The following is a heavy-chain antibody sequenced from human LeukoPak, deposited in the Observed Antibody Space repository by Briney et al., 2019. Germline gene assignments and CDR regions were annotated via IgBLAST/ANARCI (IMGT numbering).Heavy chain of an antibody. J-gene: IGHJ4*02. V-gene: IGHV4-59*08. Sequence: PSETLSLTCTVSGDSISSYYWSWIRQPPGKGLEWIGYIYSSGSTNYNPSLKSRVTISVDTSKNQFSLKLSSVTGADTAVYYCGGNPTYLSGWYEYWGQGTLVTVSS. CDR3: GGNPTYLSGWYEY. D-gene: IGHD6-19*01. CDR1: GDSISSYY. CDR2: IYSSGST.